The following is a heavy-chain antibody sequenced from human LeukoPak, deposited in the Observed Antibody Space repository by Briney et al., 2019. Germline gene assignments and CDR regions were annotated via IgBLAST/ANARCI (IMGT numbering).Heavy chain of an antibody. Sequence: GASVKVYCKASGYTFTSYGSSRVRQAPGQGLEWMGWISTYNGNTHYAQKLQGRVTMTTDTSTSTAYMELRSLRSDDTAVYYCARSSLAVAGSVFDYWGQGTLVIVSS. J-gene: IGHJ4*02. CDR1: GYTFTSYG. CDR3: ARSSLAVAGSVFDY. V-gene: IGHV1-18*01. CDR2: ISTYNGNT. D-gene: IGHD6-19*01.